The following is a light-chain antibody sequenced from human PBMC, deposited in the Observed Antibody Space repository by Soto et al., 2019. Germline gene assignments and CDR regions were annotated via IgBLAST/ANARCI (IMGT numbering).Light chain of an antibody. CDR3: SSYTTTNTWV. CDR1: SSDVGSYNY. J-gene: IGLJ3*02. Sequence: QSALAQPASVSGSPGQSITISCTGTSSDVGSYNYVSWYQHHPGKAPQLILYDVRDRPSGISNRFSGSKSGNTASLTISGRQAEDEAHYYCSSYTTTNTWVFGGGTKLTVL. V-gene: IGLV2-14*01. CDR2: DVR.